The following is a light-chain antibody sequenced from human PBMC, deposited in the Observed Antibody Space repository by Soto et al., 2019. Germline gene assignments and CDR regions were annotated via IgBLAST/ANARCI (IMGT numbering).Light chain of an antibody. Sequence: DIVMTQSPDSLAVSLGERATINCKSSQSILYNSNNRNYVAWYQQKPGQPPKLLINWASTRESGVPDRFSGSGSGTDFTLTISSLQAEDVAVYYCQQCYTSWWSSGQGTKVDIK. V-gene: IGKV4-1*01. J-gene: IGKJ1*01. CDR1: QSILYNSNNRNY. CDR3: QQCYTSWWS. CDR2: WAS.